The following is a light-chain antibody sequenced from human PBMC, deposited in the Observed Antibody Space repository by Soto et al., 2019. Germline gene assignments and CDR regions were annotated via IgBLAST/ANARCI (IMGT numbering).Light chain of an antibody. J-gene: IGLJ2*01. CDR1: YSDIGAYNY. Sequence: QSALTQPPSASGSPGQSVTIPCTGTYSDIGAYNYVSWYQQRPGEAPKLIIYFNNNRPSGVPDRFSGSKSGTSASLAITGLRPEDEASYFCQSYDSTLSGVVFGGGTKLTVL. CDR2: FNN. CDR3: QSYDSTLSGVV. V-gene: IGLV2-8*01.